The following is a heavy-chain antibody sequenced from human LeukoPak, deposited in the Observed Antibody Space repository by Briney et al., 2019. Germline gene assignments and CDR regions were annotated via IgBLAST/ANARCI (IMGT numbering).Heavy chain of an antibody. CDR3: VRHKVPAARTHLDL. CDR2: ITYTATT. D-gene: IGHD2-2*01. J-gene: IGHJ4*02. V-gene: IGHV4-39*07. Sequence: PSETLSLTCSVSGASVNSRDSYWAWVRQSPGKGLEWIGAITYTATTYSNPSLKSRFTLSPDTSKDQFSLNLNSVSAADTAVYYCVRHKVPAARTHLDLWGQGTLVIVSS. CDR1: GASVNSRDSY.